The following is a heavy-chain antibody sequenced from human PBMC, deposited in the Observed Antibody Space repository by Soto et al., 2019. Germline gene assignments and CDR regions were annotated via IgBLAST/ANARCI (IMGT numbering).Heavy chain of an antibody. V-gene: IGHV3-30-3*01. Sequence: QVQLVESGGGVVQPGRSLRLSCAASGFTFSSYAMHWVRQAPGKGLEWVAVISYDGSNKYYADSVKGRFTISRDNSKNMLYLQMNSLRAEDTAVYYCARVDTAMVTYELDYWGQGTLVTVSS. CDR3: ARVDTAMVTYELDY. J-gene: IGHJ4*02. CDR2: ISYDGSNK. CDR1: GFTFSSYA. D-gene: IGHD5-18*01.